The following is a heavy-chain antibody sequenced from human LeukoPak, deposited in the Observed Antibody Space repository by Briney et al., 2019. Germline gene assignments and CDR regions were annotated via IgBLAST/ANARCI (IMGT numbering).Heavy chain of an antibody. J-gene: IGHJ4*02. CDR1: GDSVSTNTVA. D-gene: IGHD5-18*01. V-gene: IGHV6-1*01. CDR3: ARYTSVTFDD. CDR2: TYFRSRWYN. Sequence: SQTLSLTCDISGDSVSTNTVAWNWIRRSPSRGLEWLGRTYFRSRWYNDYAASVKRRITITADTSKNQSSLHLTSVTPEDTAGYYCARYTSVTFDDWGQGTLVTVSS.